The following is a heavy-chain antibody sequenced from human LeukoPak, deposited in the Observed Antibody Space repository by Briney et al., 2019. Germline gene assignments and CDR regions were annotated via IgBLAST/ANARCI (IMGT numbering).Heavy chain of an antibody. Sequence: GGSLRLSCAASGFIFSSYEMNWVRQAPGKGLEWVSYISSSGSTIYYADSVKGRFTIPRDNAKNSLYLQMNSLRAEDTAVYYCATSEAIVVVPAAPPLDYWGQGTLVTVSS. CDR2: ISSSGSTI. CDR1: GFIFSSYE. CDR3: ATSEAIVVVPAAPPLDY. V-gene: IGHV3-48*03. J-gene: IGHJ4*02. D-gene: IGHD2-2*01.